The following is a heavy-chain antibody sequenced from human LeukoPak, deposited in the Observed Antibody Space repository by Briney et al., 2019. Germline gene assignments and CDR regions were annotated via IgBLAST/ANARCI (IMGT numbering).Heavy chain of an antibody. CDR3: ARVPNWNYGYYYYYMDV. J-gene: IGHJ6*03. D-gene: IGHD1-7*01. CDR2: INPNSGGT. V-gene: IGHV1-2*02. CDR1: GYTFTGYY. Sequence: ASVKVSCKASGYTFTGYYMHWVRQAPGQGLEWMGWINPNSGGTNYAQKFQGRVTMTRDTSISTAYMELSRLRSDDTAVYYCARVPNWNYGYYYYYMDVWGKGTTVTVSS.